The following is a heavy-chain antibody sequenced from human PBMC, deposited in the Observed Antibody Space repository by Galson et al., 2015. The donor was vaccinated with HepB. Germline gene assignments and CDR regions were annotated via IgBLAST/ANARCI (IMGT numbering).Heavy chain of an antibody. D-gene: IGHD6-6*01. V-gene: IGHV3-23*01. Sequence: SLRLSCAASGFTFSSYGMIWVRQAPGKGLEWVSVISSSADRTHYADSVKGRFTISRDNFKNTLYLRLDSLRADDTALYYCAKGGSIGEPDNAFDIWGQGTMVIVSS. CDR3: AKGGSIGEPDNAFDI. CDR1: GFTFSSYG. CDR2: ISSSADRT. J-gene: IGHJ3*02.